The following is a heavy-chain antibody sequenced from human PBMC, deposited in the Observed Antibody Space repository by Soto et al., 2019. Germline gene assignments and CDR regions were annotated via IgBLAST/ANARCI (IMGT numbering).Heavy chain of an antibody. Sequence: QVQLVESGGGVVQPGTSLRLSCAASGFSFNTHGMHWIRQTPAKGLEWVAVIWFDGSKKYYEDSVTGRFTISRDNSRSALYSEMDSLRVEDTGVYYCARSSGLGIDFWGQGTLVTVSS. CDR2: IWFDGSKK. V-gene: IGHV3-33*01. D-gene: IGHD6-19*01. CDR1: GFSFNTHG. CDR3: ARSSGLGIDF. J-gene: IGHJ4*02.